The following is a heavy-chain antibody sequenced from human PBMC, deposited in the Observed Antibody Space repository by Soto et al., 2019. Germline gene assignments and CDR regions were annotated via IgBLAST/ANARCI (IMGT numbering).Heavy chain of an antibody. CDR1: GASISTNY. J-gene: IGHJ5*02. Sequence: SETRSLTCTVSGASISTNYWSWIRQPPGRGLEWIGYIYYSESTNYNPSLKSRVTLSVDTSKNQFSLKLSSVTAADTAVYYCARFAIFGVAPGFDPWGQGTLVTVSS. V-gene: IGHV4-59*01. CDR3: ARFAIFGVAPGFDP. CDR2: IYYSEST. D-gene: IGHD3-3*01.